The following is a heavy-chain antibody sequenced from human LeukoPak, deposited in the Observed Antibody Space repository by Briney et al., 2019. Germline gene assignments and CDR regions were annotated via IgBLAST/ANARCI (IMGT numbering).Heavy chain of an antibody. Sequence: SETLSLTCTVSGGSISSYYWSWIRQPPGKGLEWIGYIYYSGSTNYNPSLKSRVTISVDTSKNQFSLKLSSVTAADTAVYYCARDSLAYCSGGSCYRLEKYNWSTPGAREPWSPSPQ. J-gene: IGHJ5*02. CDR1: GGSISSYY. CDR2: IYYSGST. CDR3: ARDSLAYCSGGSCYRLEKYNWSTP. V-gene: IGHV4-59*12. D-gene: IGHD2-15*01.